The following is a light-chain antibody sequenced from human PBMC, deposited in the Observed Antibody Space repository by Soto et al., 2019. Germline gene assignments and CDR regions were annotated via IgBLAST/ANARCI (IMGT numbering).Light chain of an antibody. CDR2: GAF. CDR1: QSVRSN. V-gene: IGKV3-15*01. J-gene: IGKJ1*01. Sequence: EIVMTQSPVTLSVSPGERATLSCRASQSVRSNFAWYQQKPGQAPSLLIYGAFTRATGIPTRFSGTGSGTEFTLTISSLQSEDFALYYCQQYNDWPLTFGQGTKVEV. CDR3: QQYNDWPLT.